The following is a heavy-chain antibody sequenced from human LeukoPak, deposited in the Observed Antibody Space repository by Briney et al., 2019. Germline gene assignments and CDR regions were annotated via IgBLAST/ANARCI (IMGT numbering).Heavy chain of an antibody. CDR1: GVTFSDYY. V-gene: IGHV3-23*01. CDR2: ISGSGGST. CDR3: AKDPSGAYSGYDYTYAFDI. J-gene: IGHJ3*02. Sequence: GGSLRLSCTGSGVTFSDYYMSWIRQAPGKGLEWVSAISGSGGSTYYADSVKGRFTISRDNSKNTLYLQMNSLGAEDTAVYYCAKDPSGAYSGYDYTYAFDIWGQGTMVTVSS. D-gene: IGHD5-12*01.